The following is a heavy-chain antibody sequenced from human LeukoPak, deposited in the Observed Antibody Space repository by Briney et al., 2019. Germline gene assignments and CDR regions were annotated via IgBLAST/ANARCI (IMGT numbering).Heavy chain of an antibody. CDR1: GYTFTKYD. CDR2: MNPNSGNT. CDR3: ARGSYDYGSGSYYQID. J-gene: IGHJ4*02. D-gene: IGHD3-10*01. V-gene: IGHV1-8*01. Sequence: ASVKVSCKASGYTFTKYDINWVRQATGQGLEWMGWMNPNSGNTGYAQNFQGRVTMTRNTSISTAYMELSSLRSEDTAVYYCARGSYDYGSGSYYQIDWGQGTLVTVSS.